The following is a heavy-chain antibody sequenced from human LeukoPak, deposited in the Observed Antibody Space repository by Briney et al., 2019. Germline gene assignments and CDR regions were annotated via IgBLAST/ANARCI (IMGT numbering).Heavy chain of an antibody. CDR3: AKSGGYGLIDY. Sequence: SETLSLTCAVSGASVSGSNYYWGWIRQPPGKGLEWIGNIYSSGSTYYNASLQSRVTIDTSKNQFSLRLNSVTAADTAMYFCAKSGGYGLIDYWGQGTRVTVSS. CDR1: GASVSGSNYY. J-gene: IGHJ4*02. V-gene: IGHV4-39*01. CDR2: IYSSGST. D-gene: IGHD1-26*01.